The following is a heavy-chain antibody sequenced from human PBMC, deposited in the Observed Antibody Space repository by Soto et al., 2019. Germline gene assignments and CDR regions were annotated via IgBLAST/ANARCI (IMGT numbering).Heavy chain of an antibody. Sequence: QITLRESGPTLVKPTQTLTLTCSFSGFSLNTRRVGVGWLRQPPGKALEWLALIYWDDDKRYSPSLKSRLTISKETSKNQVVLTLTILDPVDTATYYCARRFSSSDNWFDPWGQGTLVTVSS. D-gene: IGHD6-25*01. CDR1: GFSLNTRRVG. CDR2: IYWDDDK. CDR3: ARRFSSSDNWFDP. J-gene: IGHJ5*02. V-gene: IGHV2-5*02.